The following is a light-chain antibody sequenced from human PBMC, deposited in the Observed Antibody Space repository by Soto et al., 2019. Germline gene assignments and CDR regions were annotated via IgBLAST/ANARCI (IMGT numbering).Light chain of an antibody. V-gene: IGKV3-20*01. CDR1: QSVSSSY. Sequence: EILLTQSPVTLSLSPGERATLSCRASQSVSSSYLAWYQQKPGQAPRLLIYGASSRATGIPDRFSGSGSGTDLTLTVSSLEPEDFAMYYCQQYGSSPWTFGQGTKVDIK. CDR2: GAS. CDR3: QQYGSSPWT. J-gene: IGKJ1*01.